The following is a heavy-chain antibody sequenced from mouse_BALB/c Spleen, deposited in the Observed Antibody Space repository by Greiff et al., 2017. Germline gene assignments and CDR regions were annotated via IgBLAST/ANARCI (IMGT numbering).Heavy chain of an antibody. V-gene: IGHV3-1*02. CDR1: GYSITSGYS. CDR3: AKETTGYFDY. Sequence: DVQLQESGPDLVKPSQSLSLTCTVSGYSITSGYSWYWIRQFPGNQLEWMGYIHYSGSTNYNPSLKSRISITRDTSKNQFFLQLNSVTTEDTATYDCAKETTGYFDYWGQGTTLTVSS. CDR2: IHYSGST. D-gene: IGHD1-1*01. J-gene: IGHJ2*01.